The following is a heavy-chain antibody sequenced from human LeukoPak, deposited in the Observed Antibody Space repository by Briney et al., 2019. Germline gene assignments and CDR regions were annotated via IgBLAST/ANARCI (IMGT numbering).Heavy chain of an antibody. D-gene: IGHD5-18*01. V-gene: IGHV4-59*01. Sequence: PSETLSLTCGVSGGSMSDSYWSWIRQSPGRELEWIGYMFDSVGTKDNPSLKSRISLSADTSKNQFSLRLRSVTAADTAVYYCATIKRGNIFGYFDFWGQGILVTVAS. CDR1: GGSMSDSY. CDR3: ATIKRGNIFGYFDF. J-gene: IGHJ4*02. CDR2: MFDSVGT.